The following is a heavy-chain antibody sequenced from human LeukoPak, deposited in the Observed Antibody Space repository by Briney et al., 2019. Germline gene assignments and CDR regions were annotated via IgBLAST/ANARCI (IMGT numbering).Heavy chain of an antibody. D-gene: IGHD2-2*01. V-gene: IGHV4-39*01. Sequence: SETLSLTCTVSGGSISSSSYYWGWIRQPPGKGLEWIGSIYYSGSTYYNPSLKSRVTISVDTSKNQFSLKLSSVTAADTAVYYCATLNPPPYCSSTSCYPYGMDVWGQGTTVTVSS. CDR1: GGSISSSSYY. CDR2: IYYSGST. J-gene: IGHJ6*02. CDR3: ATLNPPPYCSSTSCYPYGMDV.